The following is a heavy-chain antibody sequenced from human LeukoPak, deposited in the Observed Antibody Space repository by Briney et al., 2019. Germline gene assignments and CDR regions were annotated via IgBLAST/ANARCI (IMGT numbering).Heavy chain of an antibody. J-gene: IGHJ4*02. V-gene: IGHV3-43D*04. CDR1: GFTFDDYT. D-gene: IGHD2-2*02. CDR3: AKDYTFDY. Sequence: GGSLRLSYAASGFTFDDYTMHWVRQAPGKGLEWVSLISWDGGSTYYADSVKGRFTISRDNSKNSLYLQMNSLRAEDTALYYCAKDYTFDYWGQGTLVTVSS. CDR2: ISWDGGST.